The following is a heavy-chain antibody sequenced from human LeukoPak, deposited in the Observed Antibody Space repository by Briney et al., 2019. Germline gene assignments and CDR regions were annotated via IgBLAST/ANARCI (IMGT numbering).Heavy chain of an antibody. Sequence: PGQSLRLTCAASGFDFGAYAMHWVRQAPGEGPELVALLAYDGTNEYYIDSVKGRFTISRDNAKNSLYLQMNSLRAEDTAVYYCAELGITMIGGVWGKGTTVTISS. CDR3: AELGITMIGGV. CDR1: GFDFGAYA. V-gene: IGHV3-30*04. CDR2: LAYDGTNE. J-gene: IGHJ6*04. D-gene: IGHD3-10*02.